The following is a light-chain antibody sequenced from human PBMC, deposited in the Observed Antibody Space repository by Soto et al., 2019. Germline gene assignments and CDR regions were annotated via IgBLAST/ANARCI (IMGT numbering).Light chain of an antibody. CDR2: DAS. Sequence: DIQMTQSPSTLSASVGYRVTITCRASQSISSWLAWYQQKPGKAPKLLIYDASSLESGVPSRFSGGGSGTEFTLSISSLLSDYFGTYDGQQYNSYLWTFGQGT. J-gene: IGKJ1*01. V-gene: IGKV1-5*01. CDR3: QQYNSYLWT. CDR1: QSISSW.